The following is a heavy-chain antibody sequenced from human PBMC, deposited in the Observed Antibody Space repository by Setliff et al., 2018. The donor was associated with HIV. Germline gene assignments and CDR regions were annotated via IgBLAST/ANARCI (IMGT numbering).Heavy chain of an antibody. J-gene: IGHJ3*01. Sequence: SGPTLVNPTQTPTLTCTFSGFSLSTSGVSVGWIRQPPGKALEWLALIYWDDDKHYSPSLKSRLTITKDTSKNQVVLTMTNMDPVDTATYFCAHQELGYCSGGSCPPPHAFDVWGQGTLVTVSS. CDR3: AHQELGYCSGGSCPPPHAFDV. V-gene: IGHV2-5*02. D-gene: IGHD2-15*01. CDR1: GFSLSTSGVS. CDR2: IYWDDDK.